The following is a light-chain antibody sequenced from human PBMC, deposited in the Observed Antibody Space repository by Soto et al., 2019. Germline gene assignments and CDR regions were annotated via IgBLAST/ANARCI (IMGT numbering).Light chain of an antibody. V-gene: IGLV2-14*01. J-gene: IGLJ2*01. CDR3: SSYTSSSIPVV. CDR2: AVT. Sequence: QSALTQPASVSGSPGQSITISCTGTSSDVGGYNYVSWYQQHPGKAPKLMIYAVTDRPSGVSSRFSGSKSGNTASLTISGLQAEDEADYYCSSYTSSSIPVVFGGGTKVTVL. CDR1: SSDVGGYNY.